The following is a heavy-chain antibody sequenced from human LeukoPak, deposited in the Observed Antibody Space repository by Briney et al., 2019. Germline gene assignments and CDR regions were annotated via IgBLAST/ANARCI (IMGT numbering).Heavy chain of an antibody. Sequence: SETLSLTCPVSGGSISSYYWSWIRQPPGKGLEWIGYIYYSGSTNYNPSLKSRVTISVDTSKNQFSLKLSSVTAADTAVYYCARDRGDGYSYFGYWGQGTLVTVSS. CDR1: GGSISSYY. D-gene: IGHD5-24*01. V-gene: IGHV4-59*01. J-gene: IGHJ4*02. CDR3: ARDRGDGYSYFGY. CDR2: IYYSGST.